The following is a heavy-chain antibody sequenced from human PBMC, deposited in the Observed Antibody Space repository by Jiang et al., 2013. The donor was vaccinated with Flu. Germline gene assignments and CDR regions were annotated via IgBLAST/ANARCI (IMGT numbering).Heavy chain of an antibody. J-gene: IGHJ4*02. CDR1: GGSISSGGYY. D-gene: IGHD2-2*02. V-gene: IGHV4-31*03. Sequence: GLVKPSQTLSLTCTVSGGSISSGGYYWSWIRQHPGKGLEWIGYIYYSGSTYYNTSLKSRVTISVDTSKNQFSLKLSSVTAADTAVYYCAREVFDCSSTSCYKGFDYWGQGTLVTVSS. CDR3: AREVFDCSSTSCYKGFDY. CDR2: IYYSGST.